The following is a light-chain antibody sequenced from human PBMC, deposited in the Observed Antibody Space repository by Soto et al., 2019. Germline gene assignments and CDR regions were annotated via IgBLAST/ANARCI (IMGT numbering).Light chain of an antibody. CDR2: AAS. CDR3: QQANSFPFT. V-gene: IGKV1-12*02. Sequence: DIQMTQSPSSVSASIGDRVTITCRASQIIGSWLAWYQQKPGIAPTLLIYAASSLQSGVPSRFSGSESGSDFTLTITSLQAEDSATYYCQQANSFPFTFGPGTKVDIK. CDR1: QIIGSW. J-gene: IGKJ3*01.